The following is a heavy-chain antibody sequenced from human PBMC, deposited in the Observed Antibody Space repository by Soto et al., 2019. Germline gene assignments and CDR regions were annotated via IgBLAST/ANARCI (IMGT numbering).Heavy chain of an antibody. CDR3: GYDILTGYPPQYFQH. D-gene: IGHD3-9*01. CDR2: INHSGST. V-gene: IGHV4-34*01. Sequence: SETLSLTCAVYGGSFSGYYWSWIRQPPGKGLEWIGEINHSGSTNYNPSLKSRVTISVDTSKNQFSLKLRSVTAADTAVYYCGYDILTGYPPQYFQHWGQGTLVTVSS. CDR1: GGSFSGYY. J-gene: IGHJ1*01.